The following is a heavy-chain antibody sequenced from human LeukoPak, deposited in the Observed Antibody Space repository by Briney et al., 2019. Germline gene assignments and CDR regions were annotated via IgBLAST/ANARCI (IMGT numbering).Heavy chain of an antibody. CDR1: GFTFSSYE. CDR2: ISSSGTTI. D-gene: IGHD2-2*01. Sequence: GGSLRLSCAASGFTFSSYEMNWVRQVPGKGLEWISYISSSGTTIYYADSVKGRFTISRDNSKNTLYLQMNSLRAEDTAVYYCAKGRSRCSSTSCYVDYYYMDVWGKGTTVTISS. CDR3: AKGRSRCSSTSCYVDYYYMDV. V-gene: IGHV3-48*03. J-gene: IGHJ6*03.